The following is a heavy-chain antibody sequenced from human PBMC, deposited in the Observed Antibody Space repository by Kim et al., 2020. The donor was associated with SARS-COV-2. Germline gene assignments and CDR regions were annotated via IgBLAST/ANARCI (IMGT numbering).Heavy chain of an antibody. D-gene: IGHD3-3*01. CDR3: AKLLPLLEWVFGYLVNYGMDV. J-gene: IGHJ6*02. CDR2: ISGSGGST. Sequence: GGSLRLSCAASGVTFSNYAMSWVRQAPGKGLEWVSAISGSGGSTYYADSLKGRFTISRDNSKNTLYLQMNSLRAEDTAVYYCAKLLPLLEWVFGYLVNYGMDVWGQGTTVTVSS. V-gene: IGHV3-23*01. CDR1: GVTFSNYA.